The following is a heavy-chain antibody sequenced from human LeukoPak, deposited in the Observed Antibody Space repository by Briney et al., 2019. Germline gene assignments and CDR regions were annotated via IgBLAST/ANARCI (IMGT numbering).Heavy chain of an antibody. V-gene: IGHV3-30*18. D-gene: IGHD4-17*01. CDR3: AKDHGDYYFDY. Sequence: GGSLRLSCAASGFIFSDHYMHWVRQAPGKGLEWVAVISYDGSNKYYADSVKGRFTISRDNSKNTLYLQMNSLRAEDTAVYYCAKDHGDYYFDYWGQGTLVTVSS. CDR2: ISYDGSNK. J-gene: IGHJ4*02. CDR1: GFIFSDHY.